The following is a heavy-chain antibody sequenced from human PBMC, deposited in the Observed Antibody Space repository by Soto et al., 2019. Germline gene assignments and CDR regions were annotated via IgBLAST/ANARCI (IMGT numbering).Heavy chain of an antibody. CDR3: ASTGSSWYSSYYGGMDV. CDR1: GGTFSSYA. D-gene: IGHD6-13*01. CDR2: IIPIFGTA. V-gene: IGHV1-69*12. J-gene: IGHJ6*02. Sequence: QVQLVQSGAEVKKPGSSVKVSCKASGGTFSSYAISWVRQAPGQGLEWMGGIIPIFGTANYAQKFQGRVTITADESTSTAYMELSSLRSEDTAVYYCASTGSSWYSSYYGGMDVWGQGTTVTVSS.